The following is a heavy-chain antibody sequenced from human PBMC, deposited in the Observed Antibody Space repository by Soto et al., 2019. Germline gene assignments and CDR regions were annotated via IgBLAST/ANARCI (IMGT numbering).Heavy chain of an antibody. CDR1: GYTFTSYY. V-gene: IGHV1-46*01. Sequence: QVRLVQSGAAVKNPGASVKVSCKASGYTFTSYYMHWVRQAPAHWLEWMGIINPSVGSTSYAQNFQVRVTMSTNMTTSTVYMDQSSIRTRDTIVNYCARDETISGYLHFRGQGTLVNVSS. D-gene: IGHD2-15*01. CDR3: ARDETISGYLHF. J-gene: IGHJ4*02. CDR2: INPSVGST.